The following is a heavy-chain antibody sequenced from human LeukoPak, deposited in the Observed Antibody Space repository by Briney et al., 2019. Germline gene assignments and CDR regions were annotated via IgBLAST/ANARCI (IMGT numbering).Heavy chain of an antibody. CDR2: INHSGST. CDR1: GGSFSGYY. CDR3: ARAYGGWYYYYYYMDV. D-gene: IGHD4-23*01. Sequence: SETLSLTCAVYGGSFSGYYWSWIRQPPGKGLEWIGEINHSGSTNYNPSLKSRVTISVDTSKNQFSLKLSSVTAADTAVYYCARAYGGWYYYYYYMDVWGKGTTVTVSS. V-gene: IGHV4-34*01. J-gene: IGHJ6*03.